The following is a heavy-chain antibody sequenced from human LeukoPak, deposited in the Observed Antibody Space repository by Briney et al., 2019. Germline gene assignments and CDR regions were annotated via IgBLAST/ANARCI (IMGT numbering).Heavy chain of an antibody. D-gene: IGHD4-17*01. J-gene: IGHJ4*02. V-gene: IGHV3-74*01. CDR3: ATVFDY. CDR2: IDGDGSGT. Sequence: RGSLRLSCAASGLTFSNHWMHWVRQAPGKGLVWVSRIDGDGSGTSYADSVKGRFTISRDNAKNTSYLQMDSLRAEDSAVYYCATVFDYWGQGTLVTVSS. CDR1: GLTFSNHW.